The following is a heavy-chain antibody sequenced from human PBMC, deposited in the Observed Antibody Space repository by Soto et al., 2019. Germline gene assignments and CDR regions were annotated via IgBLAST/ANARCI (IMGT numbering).Heavy chain of an antibody. D-gene: IGHD3-10*01. CDR3: ARDGPYYYASRMDV. CDR1: GIPVSSNY. J-gene: IGHJ6*02. Sequence: EVQLVESGGGLVQSGGSLRLSCAASGIPVSSNYMTWVRQAPGKGLEWVSVLHSGGDTYYANSVKGRFTISRHDSTNTLFLQMNSLTAEDTAVYYCARDGPYYYASRMDVWGQGTTVTVSS. CDR2: LHSGGDT. V-gene: IGHV3-53*04.